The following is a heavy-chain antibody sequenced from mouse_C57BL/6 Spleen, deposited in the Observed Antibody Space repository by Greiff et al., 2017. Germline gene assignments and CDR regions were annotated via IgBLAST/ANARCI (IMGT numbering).Heavy chain of an antibody. D-gene: IGHD1-1*01. CDR1: GYAFSSSW. CDR3: ESPLIRSDYYAMDY. Sequence: QVQLQQSGPELVKPGASVKISCKASGYAFSSSWMNWVKQRPGKGLEWIGRIYPGDGDTNYNGKFKGKATLTADKSSSTAYMQLSSLTSEDSAVYLCESPLIRSDYYAMDYWGQGTSVTVSS. J-gene: IGHJ4*01. V-gene: IGHV1-82*01. CDR2: IYPGDGDT.